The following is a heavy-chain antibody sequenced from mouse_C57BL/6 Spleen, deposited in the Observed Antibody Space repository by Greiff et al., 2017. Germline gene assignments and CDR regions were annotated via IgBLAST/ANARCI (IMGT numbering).Heavy chain of an antibody. CDR3: ARGRLITTLVEN. CDR2: ISYDGSN. D-gene: IGHD1-1*01. CDR1: GYSITSGYY. Sequence: EVQLQQSGPGLVKPSQSLSLTCSVTGYSITSGYYWNWIRQFPGNKLEWMGYISYDGSNNYNPSFKNLISITRDTSNNQFFLKLNSVTTEDPARYCCARGRLITTLVENWGQGTSVTVSS. V-gene: IGHV3-6*01. J-gene: IGHJ4*01.